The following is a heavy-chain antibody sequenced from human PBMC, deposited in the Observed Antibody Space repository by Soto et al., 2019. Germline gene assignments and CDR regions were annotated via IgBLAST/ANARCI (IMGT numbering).Heavy chain of an antibody. Sequence: GGSLRLSCAASGFTFGDYWMHWVRQPPGKGPEWVSRMTGDGRTTQYADSVKGRFTASRDNAKSTLYMQMNSLRAEDTAVYYCATAEVDYWGPGTLVTVSS. CDR2: MTGDGRTT. V-gene: IGHV3-74*03. CDR1: GFTFGDYW. J-gene: IGHJ4*02. CDR3: ATAEVDY.